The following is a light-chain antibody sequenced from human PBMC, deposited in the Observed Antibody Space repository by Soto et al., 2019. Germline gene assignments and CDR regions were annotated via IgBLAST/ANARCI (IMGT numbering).Light chain of an antibody. J-gene: IGLJ3*02. CDR1: SSDVGGYNY. CDR3: RSYTCSSTYWV. Sequence: QSALTQPASVSGSPGQSITISCTGTSSDVGGYNYVSWYQQHPGKAPKLMIYEVSNRPSGVSNRFSGSKSGNTASLTISGLQADDEAHYYCRSYTCSSTYWVFGGGTKLTVL. CDR2: EVS. V-gene: IGLV2-14*01.